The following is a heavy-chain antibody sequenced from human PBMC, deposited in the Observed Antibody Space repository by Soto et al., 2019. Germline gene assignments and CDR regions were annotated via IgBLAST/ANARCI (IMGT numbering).Heavy chain of an antibody. CDR3: APYDSASGGMDV. CDR1: EFTFSTYW. CDR2: IKGDGSQT. J-gene: IGHJ6*02. V-gene: IGHV3-7*01. Sequence: EVQLVESGGGLVQPGGSLRLSCVASEFTFSTYWMSWVRQAPGKGLEWVAIIKGDGSQTYYVDSVKGRFTISRDNAKNSVYLQMNGLRAEDTAVYYCAPYDSASGGMDVWVQGTPVTVSS. D-gene: IGHD3-10*01.